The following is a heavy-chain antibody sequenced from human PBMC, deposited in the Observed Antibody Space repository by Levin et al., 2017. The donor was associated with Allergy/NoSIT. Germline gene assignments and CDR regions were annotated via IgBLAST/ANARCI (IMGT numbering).Heavy chain of an antibody. CDR1: GGSISSGGYY. D-gene: IGHD3-10*01. Sequence: SQTLSLTCTVSGGSISSGGYYWSWIRQHPGKGLEWIGYIYYSGSTYYNPSLKSRVTISVDTSKNQFSLKLSSVTAADTAVYYCARVQYYGSGTTSYYYYYYYMDVWGKGTTVTVSS. CDR3: ARVQYYGSGTTSYYYYYYYMDV. CDR2: IYYSGST. V-gene: IGHV4-31*03. J-gene: IGHJ6*03.